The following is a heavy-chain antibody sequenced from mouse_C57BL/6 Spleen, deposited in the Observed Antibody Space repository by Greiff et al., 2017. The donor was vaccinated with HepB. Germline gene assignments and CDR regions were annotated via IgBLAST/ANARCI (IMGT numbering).Heavy chain of an antibody. CDR3: ARGTGYDNY. D-gene: IGHD2-2*01. CDR1: GYSITSGYY. J-gene: IGHJ2*01. V-gene: IGHV3-6*01. Sequence: EVQLVESGPGLVKPSQSLSLTCSVTGYSITSGYYWNWIRQFPGNKLEWMGYISYDGSNNYNPSLKNRISITRDTSKNQFFLKLNSVTTEDTATYYCARGTGYDNYWGQGTTLTVSS. CDR2: ISYDGSN.